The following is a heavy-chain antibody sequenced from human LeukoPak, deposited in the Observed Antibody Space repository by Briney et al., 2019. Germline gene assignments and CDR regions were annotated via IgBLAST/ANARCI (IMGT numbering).Heavy chain of an antibody. CDR3: AKDRYYDRSVNWFDP. CDR1: GFTFSSYA. J-gene: IGHJ5*02. D-gene: IGHD3-22*01. CDR2: ISGSGGST. V-gene: IGHV3-23*01. Sequence: GGSLRLSCAASGFTFSSYAMSWVRQAPGKGLEWVSAISGSGGSTYYADSVKGRFTISRDNSKNTLYLQMNSLRAEDTAVYYCAKDRYYDRSVNWFDPWGQGTLVTVSS.